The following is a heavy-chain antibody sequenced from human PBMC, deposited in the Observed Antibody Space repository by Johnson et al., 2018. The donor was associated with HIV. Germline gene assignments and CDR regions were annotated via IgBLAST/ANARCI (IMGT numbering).Heavy chain of an antibody. CDR2: ISYDGSEK. D-gene: IGHD6-6*01. J-gene: IGHJ3*02. CDR3: ARGLYSSSDRDAFDI. V-gene: IGHV3-30*03. Sequence: VQLVESGGGVVQPGRSLRLSCAASGFTFSSYGMHWVRQAPGKGLAWVAVISYDGSEKYYADSVKGRFTISRDNSKNSLYLQMNSLRTEDTALYYCARGLYSSSDRDAFDIWGQGTMVTVSS. CDR1: GFTFSSYG.